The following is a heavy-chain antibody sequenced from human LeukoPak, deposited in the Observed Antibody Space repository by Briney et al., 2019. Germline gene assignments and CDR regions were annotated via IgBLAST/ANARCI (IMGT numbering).Heavy chain of an antibody. CDR3: ARESLILTYGMDV. J-gene: IGHJ6*02. CDR2: IYYSGST. Sequence: PSETLSLTCTVSGGSISSGHYYWSWIRQHPGKGLEWIGCIYYSGSTYYNPSLKSRITMPVDTSKNQFSLKLSSVTAADTAVYYCARESLILTYGMDVWGQGTTVTVSS. V-gene: IGHV4-30-4*08. D-gene: IGHD2/OR15-2a*01. CDR1: GGSISSGHYY.